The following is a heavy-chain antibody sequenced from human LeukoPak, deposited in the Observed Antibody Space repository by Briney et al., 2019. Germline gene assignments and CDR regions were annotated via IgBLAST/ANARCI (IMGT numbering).Heavy chain of an antibody. CDR3: AHVAVTTWGRGHFDY. CDR1: GFSLSTSGVG. J-gene: IGHJ4*02. V-gene: IGHV2-5*01. Sequence: SGPTLVNPTQTLTLTCTFSGFSLSTSGVGVGWIRQPPGKALEWLALIYWNDDKRYSPSLKSRLTITKDTSENQVVLTMTNMDPVDTATYYCAHVAVTTWGRGHFDYWGQGTLVTVSS. CDR2: IYWNDDK. D-gene: IGHD4-17*01.